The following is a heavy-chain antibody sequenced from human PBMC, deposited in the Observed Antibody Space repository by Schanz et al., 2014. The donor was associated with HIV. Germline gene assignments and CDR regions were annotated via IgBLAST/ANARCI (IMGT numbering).Heavy chain of an antibody. CDR1: GYTFTNYG. V-gene: IGHV1-18*01. CDR3: ARSASVISSGWCSGNACYSGAFHS. Sequence: QLQLAQSGDEVKKPGASVKVSCKASGYTFTNYGINWVRQAPGQGLEWMGWISGYIGNTNYAQNLQGRVTMTTDTLTSTVYMELRSLRSDDTAVYYCARSASVISSGWCSGNACYSGAFHSWGQGSLVIVSS. D-gene: IGHD2-15*01. CDR2: ISGYIGNT. J-gene: IGHJ4*02.